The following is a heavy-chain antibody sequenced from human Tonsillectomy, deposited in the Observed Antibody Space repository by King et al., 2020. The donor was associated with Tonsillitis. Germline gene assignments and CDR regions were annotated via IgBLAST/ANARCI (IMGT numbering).Heavy chain of an antibody. Sequence: VQLVESGGGLVQPGGSLRLSCAASGFTFSNYWMHWVRQAPGKGLVWVSRINSDGSGTSYADSVKGLFTISRDNAKNTLYLHMNSLRVEDTAVYYCARGRTWNHDRGSNRFDPWGQGTLVTVSS. CDR3: ARGRTWNHDRGSNRFDP. J-gene: IGHJ5*02. V-gene: IGHV3-74*01. D-gene: IGHD1-14*01. CDR2: INSDGSGT. CDR1: GFTFSNYW.